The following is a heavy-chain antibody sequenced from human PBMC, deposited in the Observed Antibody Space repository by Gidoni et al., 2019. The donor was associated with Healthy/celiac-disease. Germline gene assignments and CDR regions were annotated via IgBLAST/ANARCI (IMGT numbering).Heavy chain of an antibody. J-gene: IGHJ4*02. D-gene: IGHD3-16*02. CDR3: ARDFAPSYYDYVWGSYRY. V-gene: IGHV3-21*01. CDR2: ISSSRSYI. CDR1: GSTVSSES. Sequence: EVQLVEAGGGLGKPGGSLRRSCAASGSTVSSESMNWVRQAPGQGLVWVSSISSSRSYIYYADSVNGRFTISRDNAKNSLYLQINSLRAEDTAVYYCARDFAPSYYDYVWGSYRYWGQGTLVTVSS.